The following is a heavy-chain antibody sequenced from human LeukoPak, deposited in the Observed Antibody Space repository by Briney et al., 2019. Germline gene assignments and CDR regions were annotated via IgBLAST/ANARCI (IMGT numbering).Heavy chain of an antibody. CDR2: ISGSGGST. CDR3: AKDEHDYYGSDGAFDI. D-gene: IGHD3-10*01. Sequence: GGSLRLSCAASGFTFSSYAMSWVRQAPGKGLEWVSAISGSGGSTYYADSVKGRFTISRDNSKNTLYLQMNSLRAEDTAVYYCAKDEHDYYGSDGAFDIWGQGTMVTVSS. V-gene: IGHV3-23*01. CDR1: GFTFSSYA. J-gene: IGHJ3*02.